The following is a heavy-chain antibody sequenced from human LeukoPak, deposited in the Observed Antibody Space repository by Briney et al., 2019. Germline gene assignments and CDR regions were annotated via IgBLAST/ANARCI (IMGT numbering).Heavy chain of an antibody. CDR3: ARVGDYGSGFDF. CDR1: GFTFGSYW. D-gene: IGHD3-10*01. V-gene: IGHV3-74*01. J-gene: IGHJ4*02. CDR2: FLSDGSRT. Sequence: GGSLRLSCAASGFTFGSYWMHWVRQGPGKGLVWVSRFLSDGSRTTYADSVKGRFTISGDNAKNTLYLQMNSLRAEDTAVYYCARVGDYGSGFDFWGQGTLVTVSS.